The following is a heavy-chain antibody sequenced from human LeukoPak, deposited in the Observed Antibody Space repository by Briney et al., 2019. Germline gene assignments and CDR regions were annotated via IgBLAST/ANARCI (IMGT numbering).Heavy chain of an antibody. CDR2: ISAYNGNT. D-gene: IGHD3-22*01. CDR3: ATVRYYDTPGDSDYFDY. J-gene: IGHJ4*02. CDR1: GYTFTSYG. Sequence: ASVKVSCKASGYTFTSYGISWVRQAPGQGLEWMGWISAYNGNTNYAQKLQGRVTMTEDTSTDTAYMDLSSLRSEDTAVYYCATVRYYDTPGDSDYFDYWGQGTLVTVSS. V-gene: IGHV1-18*01.